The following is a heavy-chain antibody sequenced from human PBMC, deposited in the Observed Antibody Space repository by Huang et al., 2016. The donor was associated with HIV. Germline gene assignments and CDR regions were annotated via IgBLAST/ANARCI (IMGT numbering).Heavy chain of an antibody. CDR3: AREKAADSAWYGVYYFDY. Sequence: QVQLRQWGAGLVKPSETLSLTCAVYGGSFSGYYWTWIRPSPGKGLEWIGEINHIGKNNYQPSLKSRVTISKDTAKNQFSLQLTSVSAADTGVYFCAREKAADSAWYGVYYFDYWGEGALVTVTS. CDR2: INHIGKN. J-gene: IGHJ4*02. V-gene: IGHV4-34*01. D-gene: IGHD6-19*01. CDR1: GGSFSGYY.